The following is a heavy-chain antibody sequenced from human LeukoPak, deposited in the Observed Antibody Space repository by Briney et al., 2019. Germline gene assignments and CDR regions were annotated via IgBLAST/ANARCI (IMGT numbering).Heavy chain of an antibody. Sequence: GGSLRLSCAASGFTFSSYAMHWVRQAPGKGLEWVAVISYDGSNKYYADSVKGRFTISRDNSKNTLYLQMDSLRAEDTAVYYCARDPPPNYYGSGSYRAQYYFDYWGQGTLVTVSS. D-gene: IGHD3-10*01. V-gene: IGHV3-30*04. CDR2: ISYDGSNK. J-gene: IGHJ4*02. CDR1: GFTFSSYA. CDR3: ARDPPPNYYGSGSYRAQYYFDY.